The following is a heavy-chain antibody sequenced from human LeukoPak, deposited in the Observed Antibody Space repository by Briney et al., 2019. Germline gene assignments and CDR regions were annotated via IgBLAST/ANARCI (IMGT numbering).Heavy chain of an antibody. J-gene: IGHJ6*02. D-gene: IGHD6-13*01. CDR3: AVPRIAAAGTPRKTTYYYYGMDV. V-gene: IGHV1-58*02. CDR2: IVVGSGNT. Sequence: ASVKVSCKASGFTFTSSAMQWVRRARGQRLEWIGWIVVGSGNTNYAQKFQERVTITRDMSTSTAYMELSSLRSEDTAVYYCAVPRIAAAGTPRKTTYYYYGMDVWGQGTTVTVSS. CDR1: GFTFTSSA.